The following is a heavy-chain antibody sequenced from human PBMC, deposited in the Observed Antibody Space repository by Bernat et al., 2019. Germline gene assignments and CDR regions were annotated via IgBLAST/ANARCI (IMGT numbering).Heavy chain of an antibody. J-gene: IGHJ6*02. CDR3: VSGVITFGGVIVDDYYYYGMDV. D-gene: IGHD3-16*02. Sequence: QVQLVQSGAEVKKPGSSVKVSCKASGGTFSSYAISWVRQAPGQGLEWMGGIIPIFGTANYAQKFQGRVTITADKSTSTAYMELSSLRSEDTAVYYCVSGVITFGGVIVDDYYYYGMDVWGQGTTVTVSS. CDR1: GGTFSSYA. CDR2: IIPIFGTA. V-gene: IGHV1-69*06.